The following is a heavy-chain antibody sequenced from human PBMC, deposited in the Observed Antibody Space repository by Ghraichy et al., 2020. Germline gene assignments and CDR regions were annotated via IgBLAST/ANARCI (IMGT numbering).Heavy chain of an antibody. J-gene: IGHJ4*02. CDR2: ISSSSSYI. V-gene: IGHV3-21*01. D-gene: IGHD3-10*01. CDR3: ARITMVRGVDY. CDR1: GFTFSSYS. Sequence: LNISCAASGFTFSSYSMNWVRQAPGKGLEWVSSISSSSSYIYYADSVKGRFTISRDNAKNSLYLQMNSLRAEDTAVYYCARITMVRGVDYWGQGTLVTVSS.